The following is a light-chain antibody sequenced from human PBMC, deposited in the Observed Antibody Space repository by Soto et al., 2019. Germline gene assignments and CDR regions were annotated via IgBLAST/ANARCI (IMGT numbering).Light chain of an antibody. Sequence: IQMTQSPSSLSASVGDRVTITCRASQSISSYLNWYQQKPGKAPKLLIYAASSLQSGVPSRFSGSGSGTDCTLTISSLQPEDVATYYCQQSYSTPTTFGQGTKVDIK. CDR1: QSISSY. V-gene: IGKV1-39*01. CDR2: AAS. CDR3: QQSYSTPTT. J-gene: IGKJ1*01.